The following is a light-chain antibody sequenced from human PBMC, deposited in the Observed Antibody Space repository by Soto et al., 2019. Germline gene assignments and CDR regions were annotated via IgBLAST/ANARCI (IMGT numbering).Light chain of an antibody. CDR2: EVS. CDR3: SSFAGYNNYVI. CDR1: SSDVGGYNY. V-gene: IGLV2-8*01. J-gene: IGLJ2*01. Sequence: QSALTQPPSASGSPGQSVTISCAGTSSDVGGYNYVSWYQQHPGKAPKLMIYEVSKRPSGVPDRFSGTKSGNTASLTVSGLQAEDEDDYYCSSFAGYNNYVIFGGGTKLTVL.